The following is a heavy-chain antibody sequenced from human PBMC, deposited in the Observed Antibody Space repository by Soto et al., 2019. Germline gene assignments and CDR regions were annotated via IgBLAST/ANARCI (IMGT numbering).Heavy chain of an antibody. Sequence: QVQLQESGPGLVKPSETLSLTCTVSGGSISSYYWSWIRQPPGKGLEWIGYIYYSGSTDYNPSLKSRVTMSVDTSKNQFSLKLSSVTAADTAVYYCARERSLTMVREVVTIMDYWGQASLVTVSS. V-gene: IGHV4-59*01. CDR2: IYYSGST. J-gene: IGHJ4*02. CDR3: ARERSLTMVREVVTIMDY. CDR1: GGSISSYY. D-gene: IGHD3-10*01.